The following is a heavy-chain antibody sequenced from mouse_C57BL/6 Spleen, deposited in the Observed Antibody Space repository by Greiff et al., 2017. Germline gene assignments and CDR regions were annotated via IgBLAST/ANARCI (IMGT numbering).Heavy chain of an antibody. J-gene: IGHJ3*01. CDR2: IDPSDSET. CDR3: ARGGYDYEWGFAY. CDR1: GYTFTSYW. Sequence: QVQLQQPGAELVRPGSSVKLSCKASGYTFTSYWMHWVKQRPIQGLEWIGNIDPSDSETHYNQKFKDKATLTVDKSSSTAYMQLSSLTSEDSAVYYCARGGYDYEWGFAYWGQGTLVTVSA. V-gene: IGHV1-52*01. D-gene: IGHD2-4*01.